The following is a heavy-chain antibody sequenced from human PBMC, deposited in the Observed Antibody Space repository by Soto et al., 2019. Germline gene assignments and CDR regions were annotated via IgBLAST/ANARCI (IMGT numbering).Heavy chain of an antibody. CDR3: AKGIAVAGTSFDY. CDR1: GFTFSSYG. J-gene: IGHJ4*02. Sequence: QVQLVESGGGVVQPGRSLRLSCAASGFTFSSYGMHWVRQAPGKGLEWVAVISYDGSNKYYADSVKGRFTISRDNSKNTLYLQMNSLRAEDTAVYYCAKGIAVAGTSFDYWGQGTLVTVSS. V-gene: IGHV3-30*18. CDR2: ISYDGSNK. D-gene: IGHD6-19*01.